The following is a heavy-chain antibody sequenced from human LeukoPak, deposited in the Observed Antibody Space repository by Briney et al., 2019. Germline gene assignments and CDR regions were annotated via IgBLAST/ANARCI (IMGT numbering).Heavy chain of an antibody. V-gene: IGHV3-15*01. J-gene: IGHJ6*02. CDR2: IKSKTDGGTT. D-gene: IGHD4/OR15-4a*01. Sequence: GGSLRLSCAASGFTFNNYAMSWVRQAPRKGLEWVSRIKSKTDGGTTDYAAPVKGRFTISRDDSKNTLYLQMNSLKTEDTAVYYCSTGAKKRAMDVWGQGTTVTVSS. CDR3: STGAKKRAMDV. CDR1: GFTFNNYA.